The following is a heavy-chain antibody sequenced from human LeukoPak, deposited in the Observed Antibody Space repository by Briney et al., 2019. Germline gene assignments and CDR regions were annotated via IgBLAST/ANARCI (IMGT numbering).Heavy chain of an antibody. CDR1: GDSVSSGGYS. J-gene: IGHJ4*02. CDR2: IYHGGST. V-gene: IGHV4-30-2*01. Sequence: SQTLSLTCAVSGDSVSSGGYSWSWIRQPPGKGLEWMGYIYHGGSTYYNPSLKSRVTISVDTSKNQFSLKLSSVTAADTAVYYCARVVKAPLYYFDYWGQGTLVTVSS. CDR3: ARVVKAPLYYFDY.